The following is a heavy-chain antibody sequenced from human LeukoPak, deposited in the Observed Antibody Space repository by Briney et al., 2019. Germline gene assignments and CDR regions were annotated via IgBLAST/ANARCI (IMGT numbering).Heavy chain of an antibody. CDR3: ARGRGSEWFGEPLAIDY. D-gene: IGHD3-10*01. CDR2: INPNSGGT. CDR1: GYTFTGYY. Sequence: ASVKVSCKASGYTFTGYYMHWVRQAPGQGLEWMGWINPNSGGTNYAQKFQGRVTMTRDTSISTAYMELSRLRSDDTAVYYCARGRGSEWFGEPLAIDYWGQGTLVTVSS. J-gene: IGHJ4*02. V-gene: IGHV1-2*02.